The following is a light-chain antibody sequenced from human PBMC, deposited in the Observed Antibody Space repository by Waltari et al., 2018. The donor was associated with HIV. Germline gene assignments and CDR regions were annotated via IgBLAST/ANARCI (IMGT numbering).Light chain of an antibody. V-gene: IGLV1-51*01. CDR3: GTWDSSLSAYV. J-gene: IGLJ1*01. CDR1: ISNVGENY. CDR2: ENN. Sequence: QSVMTQPPSVSAAPGQKVTISCSGGISNVGENYVSWYQQVPGEAPKLLIYENNKRPPGIPARSSGSKSGTSATLDITGLQTGDEADYYCGTWDSSLSAYVFGTGTKVPVL.